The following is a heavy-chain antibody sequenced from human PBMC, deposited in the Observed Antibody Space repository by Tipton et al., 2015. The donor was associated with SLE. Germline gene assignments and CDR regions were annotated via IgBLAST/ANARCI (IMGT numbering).Heavy chain of an antibody. J-gene: IGHJ4*02. D-gene: IGHD3-16*02. CDR2: MYSGGSR. CDR3: ANGYIWGSYRFDY. V-gene: IGHV3-53*04. CDR1: GFNVNTNY. Sequence: VQLVQSGGGLVQRGGSLRLSCAGSGFNVNTNYITWVRQAPGKGLEWVSVMYSGGSRYYADSVKGRFTISRDNSKNTVYLQMNSLRPEDTAVYYCANGYIWGSYRFDYWGQGTLVTVSS.